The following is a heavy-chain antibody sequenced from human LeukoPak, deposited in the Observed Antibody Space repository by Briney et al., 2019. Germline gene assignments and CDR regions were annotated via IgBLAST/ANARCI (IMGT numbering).Heavy chain of an antibody. CDR3: ARDRRGIGRRDAFDI. CDR2: INYSVST. Sequence: PSETLSLTCTVSGGSISSYYWSWIRQPPGKGLEWIGYINYSVSTNYNPSRKSRVTISVDTSKNQFSLKLSSVTAADTDVYYCARDRRGIGRRDAFDIWGEGTMVTVSS. D-gene: IGHD3-16*01. V-gene: IGHV4-59*12. CDR1: GGSISSYY. J-gene: IGHJ3*02.